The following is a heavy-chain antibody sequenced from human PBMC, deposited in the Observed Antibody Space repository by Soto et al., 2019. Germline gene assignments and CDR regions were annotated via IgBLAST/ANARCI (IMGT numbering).Heavy chain of an antibody. J-gene: IGHJ6*02. D-gene: IGHD2-15*01. Sequence: QLQLQESGPGLVKPSETLSLTCTVSGGSISSSSYYWGWIRQPPGKGLEWIGSIYYSGNSGSTYYSPSIKSRVPISVDTSKNQFPLKLSYVTAADTAVYYCARTRAVAYYYGMDVWGQGTTVTVSS. CDR2: IYYSGNSGST. CDR1: GGSISSSSYY. V-gene: IGHV4-39*01. CDR3: ARTRAVAYYYGMDV.